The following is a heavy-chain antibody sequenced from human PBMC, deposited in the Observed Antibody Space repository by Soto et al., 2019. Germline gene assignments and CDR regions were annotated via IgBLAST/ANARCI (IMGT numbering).Heavy chain of an antibody. CDR3: ARDLPVGAELLPSAFDI. J-gene: IGHJ3*02. V-gene: IGHV1-18*01. Sequence: QVQLVQSGAEVKKPGASVKVSCKASGYTFTSYGISWVRQAPAQGLEWMGWISAYNGNTNYAQKLQGRVTMTTDTSTSTAYMELRSLRSDDTAVYYCARDLPVGAELLPSAFDIWGPGTMVTVSS. CDR1: GYTFTSYG. CDR2: ISAYNGNT. D-gene: IGHD1-26*01.